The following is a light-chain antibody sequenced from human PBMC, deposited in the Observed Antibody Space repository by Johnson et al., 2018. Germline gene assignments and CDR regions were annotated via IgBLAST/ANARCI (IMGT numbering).Light chain of an antibody. CDR1: SSNIGNNY. J-gene: IGLJ1*01. V-gene: IGLV1-51*02. CDR2: ENN. CDR3: GNWDSSRSAGNV. Sequence: QSVLTQPPSVSAAPGQKVTISCSGSSSNIGNNYVSWYKQLPGTVPKLPIKENNKQPSGILNRFSASKLGTSAPLALPGLKTGDGADYYCGNWDSSRSAGNVFGTGTKVPFL.